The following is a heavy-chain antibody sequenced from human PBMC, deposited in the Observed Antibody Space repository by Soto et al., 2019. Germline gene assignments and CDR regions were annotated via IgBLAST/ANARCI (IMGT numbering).Heavy chain of an antibody. CDR2: ISAKKGNT. V-gene: IGHV1-18*04. CDR1: GYTFTSYG. CDR3: AREILSPDFYFHGMDV. D-gene: IGHD2-15*01. J-gene: IGHJ6*02. Sequence: ASVKVSCKASGYTFTSYGISWVRQASGQGLEWMGWISAKKGNTKYAQKFQGRVTMTTDTSTSTAYMELRSLRSDDTAVYYCAREILSPDFYFHGMDVWGQGTTVTVS.